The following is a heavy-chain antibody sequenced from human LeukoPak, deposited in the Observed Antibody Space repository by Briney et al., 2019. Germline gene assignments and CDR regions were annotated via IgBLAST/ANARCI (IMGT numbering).Heavy chain of an antibody. D-gene: IGHD3-22*01. J-gene: IGHJ4*02. CDR1: GGSISSGDYY. Sequence: PSQTLSLTCTVSGGSISSGDYYWSWIRQPPGKGLEWIGYIYYSGSTYYNPSLKSRVTISADTSKNQFSLKLSSVTAADTAMYYCARVSYYDSSGYSGFDYWGQGTLVTVSS. CDR2: IYYSGST. V-gene: IGHV4-30-4*08. CDR3: ARVSYYDSSGYSGFDY.